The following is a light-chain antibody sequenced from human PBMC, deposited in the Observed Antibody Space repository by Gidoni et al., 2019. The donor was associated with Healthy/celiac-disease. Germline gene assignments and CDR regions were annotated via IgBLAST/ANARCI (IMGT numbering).Light chain of an antibody. J-gene: IGKJ5*01. CDR2: AAS. V-gene: IGKV1-27*01. CDR1: QGISNY. CDR3: QRYNSAPLT. Sequence: IHMTQSPSSLSAPVGARVTITCRASQGISNYLAWYQQKPGKVPKLLIYAASTLQSGVPSRFSGSGSGTDFTLTISSLQPEDVATYYCQRYNSAPLTFGQGTRLEIK.